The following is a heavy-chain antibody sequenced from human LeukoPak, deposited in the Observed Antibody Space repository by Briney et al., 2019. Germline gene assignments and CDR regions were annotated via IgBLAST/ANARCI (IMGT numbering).Heavy chain of an antibody. J-gene: IGHJ4*02. CDR3: AKAPPLVPAATLYFDY. D-gene: IGHD2-2*01. V-gene: IGHV3-23*01. CDR1: GFTFSSYA. Sequence: PGGSLRLSCAASGFTFSSYAMSWVRQAPGKGLEWVSAISGSGGSTYYADSVKGRFTISRDNSKNTLYLQMNSLRAEDTAVYYCAKAPPLVPAATLYFDYWGQGTLVTVSS. CDR2: ISGSGGST.